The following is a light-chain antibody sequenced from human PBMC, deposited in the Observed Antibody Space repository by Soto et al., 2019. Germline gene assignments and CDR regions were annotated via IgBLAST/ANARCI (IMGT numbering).Light chain of an antibody. CDR3: QEYGSLPIT. CDR2: IAS. V-gene: IGKV3-20*01. J-gene: IGKJ5*01. CDR1: RSVSGSY. Sequence: EIVLTQSPGTLSLSPGERVTLSCRASRSVSGSYLAWYQQKPGQAPRVLIYIASLRATGILDRFSGSGSGTYVCLTSSRLEPEDFAVYYCQEYGSLPITCGQKIRLYIK.